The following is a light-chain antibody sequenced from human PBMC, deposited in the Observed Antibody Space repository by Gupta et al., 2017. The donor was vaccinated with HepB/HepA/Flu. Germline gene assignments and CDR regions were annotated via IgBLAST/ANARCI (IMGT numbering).Light chain of an antibody. CDR1: QSVSSN. J-gene: IGKJ5*01. CDR3: QQRNNWPSIT. V-gene: IGKV3-11*01. CDR2: DAS. Sequence: EIVLTHSPATLSLSPGERATLSCRASQSVSSNLAWYQQRPGQVPRLLIYDASNRATGIPARFSGSGSGTDFTLTISSLEPEDFAVYYCQQRNNWPSITFGQGTRLEIK.